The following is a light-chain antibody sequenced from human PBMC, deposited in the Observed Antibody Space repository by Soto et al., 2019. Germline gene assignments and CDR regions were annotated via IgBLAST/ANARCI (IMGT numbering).Light chain of an antibody. V-gene: IGLV2-8*01. Sequence: QSVLTQPASVSGSPGQSITISCIGSSSDVGGYNYVSWYQQHPGKAPKLMIYEVSKRPSGVPDRFSGSKSGNTASLTVSGLQAEDEADYYCSSYARNRDVLFGGGTKLTVL. J-gene: IGLJ2*01. CDR2: EVS. CDR3: SSYARNRDVL. CDR1: SSDVGGYNY.